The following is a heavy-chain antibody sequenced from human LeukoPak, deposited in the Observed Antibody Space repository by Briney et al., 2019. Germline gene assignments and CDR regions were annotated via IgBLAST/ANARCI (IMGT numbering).Heavy chain of an antibody. D-gene: IGHD2-21*02. CDR1: GGSISSGSYY. CDR3: ARLLYCGGDCYSSAFDI. J-gene: IGHJ3*02. Sequence: SQTLSLTCTVSGGSISSGSYYWSWIRQPAGKGLEWIGRIYTSGSSNYNPSLKSRVTISVDTSKNQFSLKLSSVTAADTAVYCCARLLYCGGDCYSSAFDIWGQGTMVTVSS. V-gene: IGHV4-61*02. CDR2: IYTSGSS.